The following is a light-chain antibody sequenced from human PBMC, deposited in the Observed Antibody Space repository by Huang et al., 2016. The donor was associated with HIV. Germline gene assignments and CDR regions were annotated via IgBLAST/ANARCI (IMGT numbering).Light chain of an antibody. Sequence: EIVMTQSPVTLSVSPGERATLSCRASQSVSSNLAWYQQKPGQAPRLLIYGASTRATGVPARFSGSGSGTEFTLTNSSLQSEDFALYYCQQYNNWPPITFGQGTRLEIK. J-gene: IGKJ5*01. CDR2: GAS. CDR3: QQYNNWPPIT. V-gene: IGKV3-15*01. CDR1: QSVSSN.